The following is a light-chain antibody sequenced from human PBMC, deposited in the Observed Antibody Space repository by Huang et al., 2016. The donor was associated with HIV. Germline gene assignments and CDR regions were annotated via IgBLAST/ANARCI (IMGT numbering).Light chain of an antibody. Sequence: EIVLTQSPGTLSLSPGERATLSCRASQSVSKSFLAWYQQKPGQAPRLLIYGASCRATGIPDRFSGSGSGTDFTLTISRLEPEDFAVYYCHHYGNSPGTFGRGTKLEIK. CDR2: GAS. CDR1: QSVSKSF. J-gene: IGKJ2*02. CDR3: HHYGNSPGT. V-gene: IGKV3-20*01.